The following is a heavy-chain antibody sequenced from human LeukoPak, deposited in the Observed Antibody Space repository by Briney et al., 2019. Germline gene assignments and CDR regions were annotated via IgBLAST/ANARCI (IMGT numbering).Heavy chain of an antibody. CDR1: GFTFSSYA. D-gene: IGHD3-16*01. CDR2: ISYDGSNK. J-gene: IGHJ4*02. Sequence: GRSLRLSCAASGFTFSSYAMHWVRQAPGKGLEWVAVISYDGSNKYYADSVKGRFTISRDNSKNTLYLQMNSLRAEDTAVYYCAKESVTFGGVLTYWGQGTLVTVSS. V-gene: IGHV3-30-3*01. CDR3: AKESVTFGGVLTY.